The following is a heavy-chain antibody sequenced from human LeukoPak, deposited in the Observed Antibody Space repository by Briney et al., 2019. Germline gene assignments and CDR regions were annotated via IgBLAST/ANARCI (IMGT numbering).Heavy chain of an antibody. J-gene: IGHJ2*01. CDR2: ISSSGSTI. CDR3: AREVGVVAATRTSWYFDL. D-gene: IGHD2-15*01. CDR1: GFTFSDYY. Sequence: KAGGSLRLSCAASGFTFSDYYMSWIRRAPGKGLERVSYISSSGSTIYYADSVKGRFTISRDNAKNSLYLQMNSLRAEDTAVYYCAREVGVVAATRTSWYFDLWGRGTLVTVSS. V-gene: IGHV3-11*01.